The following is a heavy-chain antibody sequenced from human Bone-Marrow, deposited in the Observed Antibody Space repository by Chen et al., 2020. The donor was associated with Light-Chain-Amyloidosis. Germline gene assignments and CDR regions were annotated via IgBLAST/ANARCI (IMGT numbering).Heavy chain of an antibody. CDR2: IYPDDSDA. Sequence: EVQLEQSGPEVKKPGESLKISCKGSGYTFPNYWIGWVRQMPGKGLEWMGVIYPDDSDARYGPAFEGQVTSSADKSITTAYLQWRSLKASDTAMYYCARRRDGYNLDYWGQGTLVTVSS. CDR1: GYTFPNYW. J-gene: IGHJ4*02. V-gene: IGHV5-51*01. D-gene: IGHD5-12*01. CDR3: ARRRDGYNLDY.